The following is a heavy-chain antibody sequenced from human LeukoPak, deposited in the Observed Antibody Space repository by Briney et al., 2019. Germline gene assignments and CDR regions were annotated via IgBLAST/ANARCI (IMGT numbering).Heavy chain of an antibody. J-gene: IGHJ6*02. V-gene: IGHV3-53*01. D-gene: IGHD5-18*01. CDR3: ARDGTARDYGMDV. CDR2: IYSGGST. CDR1: GFTFSNYW. Sequence: PGGSLRLSCAASGFTFSNYWMHWVRQAPGKGLVWVSVIYSGGSTYYADSVKGRFTISRDNSKNTLYLQMNSLRAEDTAVYYCARDGTARDYGMDVWGQGTTVTVSS.